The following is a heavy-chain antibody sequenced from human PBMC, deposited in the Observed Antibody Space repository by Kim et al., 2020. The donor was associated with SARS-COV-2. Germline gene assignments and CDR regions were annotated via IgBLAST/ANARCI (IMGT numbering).Heavy chain of an antibody. CDR3: ARQRLQPRGCLDY. V-gene: IGHV5-51*01. J-gene: IGHJ4*02. Sequence: YSPSFQGQVTISADKSISTAYLQWSSLKASDTAMYYCARQRLQPRGCLDYWGQGTLVTVSS. D-gene: IGHD1-1*01.